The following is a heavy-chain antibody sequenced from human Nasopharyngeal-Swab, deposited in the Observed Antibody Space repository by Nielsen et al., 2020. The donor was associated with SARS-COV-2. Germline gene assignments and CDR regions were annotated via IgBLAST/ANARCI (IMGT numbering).Heavy chain of an antibody. J-gene: IGHJ4*02. Sequence: SETLSLTCTVSGGSISSRSSYWGWIRQPPGKGLEWIGSIYYSGSTYYTASLKSRVTISVDTSKNQFSLKLSSVTAADTAVYYCARTGVDSGYGSDYWGQGTLVTVSS. V-gene: IGHV4-39*01. CDR1: GGSISSRSSY. CDR2: IYYSGST. D-gene: IGHD5-12*01. CDR3: ARTGVDSGYGSDY.